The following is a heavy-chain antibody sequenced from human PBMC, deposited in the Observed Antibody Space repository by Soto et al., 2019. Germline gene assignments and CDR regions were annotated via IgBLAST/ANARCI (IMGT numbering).Heavy chain of an antibody. CDR2: ISGYNGNT. V-gene: IGHV1-18*01. CDR1: GYTFTTYG. CDR3: ARGAHGSGYAVY. D-gene: IGHD3-3*01. Sequence: QVPLVQSGTEVKKPGASVKVSCKTSGYTFTTYGVNWVRQAPGQGLGWVGWISGYNGNTNYPQKFQGRVTLTTDTSTSTAYLEMRSLTFEDADVYFCARGAHGSGYAVYWGQGTLVTVSS. J-gene: IGHJ4*02.